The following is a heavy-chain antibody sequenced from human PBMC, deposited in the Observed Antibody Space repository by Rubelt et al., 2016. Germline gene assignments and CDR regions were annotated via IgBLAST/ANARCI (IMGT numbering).Heavy chain of an antibody. CDR1: GYTFTNTY. V-gene: IGHV1-2*02. CDR2: INHNSGGT. J-gene: IGHJ4*02. CDR3: ARSLVYGYTGIDY. D-gene: IGHD5-18*01. Sequence: QVQLLQSGPEVQKPGASVKVSCKASGYTFTNTYIHWVRQAPEHGLECMGMINHNSGGTHLHQKFQAKFTLPRDTSISTVYMELVRLTSDDTAVYYCARSLVYGYTGIDYWGQGTLVTVSS.